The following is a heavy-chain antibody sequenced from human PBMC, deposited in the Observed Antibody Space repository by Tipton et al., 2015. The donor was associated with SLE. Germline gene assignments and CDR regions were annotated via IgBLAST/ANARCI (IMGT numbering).Heavy chain of an antibody. V-gene: IGHV4-34*01. Sequence: TLSLTCAVYGGSFSGYFWSWIRQLPDKGLEWIGEINHSGTTNCNPSLKSRVTISVDTSKNQFSLKLSSVTAADTAVYYCARGTKLGNHYYYYYMDVWGKGTTVTVSS. D-gene: IGHD7-27*01. CDR3: ARGTKLGNHYYYYYMDV. J-gene: IGHJ6*03. CDR1: GGSFSGYF. CDR2: INHSGTT.